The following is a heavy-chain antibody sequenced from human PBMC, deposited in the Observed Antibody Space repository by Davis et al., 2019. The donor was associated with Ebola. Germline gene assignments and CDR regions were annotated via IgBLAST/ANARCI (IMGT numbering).Heavy chain of an antibody. D-gene: IGHD1-26*01. CDR1: GYSFTSYW. CDR3: AKASGSYYTWFDP. V-gene: IGHV5-51*01. CDR2: IYPGDSDT. Sequence: PGGSLRLSCKGSGYSFTSYWIGWVRQMPGKGLEWMGIIYPGDSDTRYSPSFQGQVTISADKSISTAYLQWSSLKASDTAMYYCAKASGSYYTWFDPWGQGTLVTVSS. J-gene: IGHJ5*02.